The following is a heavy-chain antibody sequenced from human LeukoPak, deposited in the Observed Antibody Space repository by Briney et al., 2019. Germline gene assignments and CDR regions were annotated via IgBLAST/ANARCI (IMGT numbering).Heavy chain of an antibody. CDR2: ISASGGDA. CDR3: AKDWRVNNTPNDF. Sequence: LPGGSLRLSCAASGVTFSTYGMSWVRQAPGKGLEWVSVISASGGDAAYADSVRGRFTISRDNSKNTLYLHMDSLRVEDTAVYYCAKDWRVNNTPNDFWGQGTLVTVSS. J-gene: IGHJ4*02. V-gene: IGHV3-23*01. CDR1: GVTFSTYG. D-gene: IGHD3-22*01.